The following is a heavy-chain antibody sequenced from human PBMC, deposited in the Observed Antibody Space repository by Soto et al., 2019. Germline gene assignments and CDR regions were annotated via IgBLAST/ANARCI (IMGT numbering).Heavy chain of an antibody. V-gene: IGHV3-7*01. CDR1: GFTFSGYS. Sequence: EVQLVESGGGLVQPGGSLRLSCAASGFTFSGYSMSWVRQAPGMGLEWVANIKQDGSEKYYVASVKGRFTISRDNAKNSVYLQMNSLRADDTAVYYCARQRGCDYWGQGTLVTVSS. D-gene: IGHD1-1*01. J-gene: IGHJ4*02. CDR3: ARQRGCDY. CDR2: IKQDGSEK.